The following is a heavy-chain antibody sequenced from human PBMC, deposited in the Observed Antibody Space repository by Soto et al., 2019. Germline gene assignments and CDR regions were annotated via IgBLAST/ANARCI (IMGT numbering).Heavy chain of an antibody. CDR1: CYNFINYG. D-gene: IGHD6-6*01. V-gene: IGHV1-18*01. CDR3: VRPYSISLKNWFDP. Sequence: AASLKVYCKAACYNFINYGSSWVRQAPGQGLEWMGWISVYKGNTNYAQKLQGRVSMTTDTSTSTAYLRWTSLRASDTAMYYCVRPYSISLKNWFDPWGQGTLVTVSS. J-gene: IGHJ5*02. CDR2: ISVYKGNT.